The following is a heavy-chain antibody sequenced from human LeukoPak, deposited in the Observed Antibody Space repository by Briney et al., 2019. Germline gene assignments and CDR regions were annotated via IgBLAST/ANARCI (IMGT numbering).Heavy chain of an antibody. V-gene: IGHV3-66*01. CDR2: IYSGGST. CDR1: GVTVSSNH. Sequence: PGGSLRLSCAVSGVTVSSNHMSWVRQAPGKGLEWVSAIYSGGSTYYADSVKGRFTISRDNSKNTLYLQMNSLRAEDTAVYYCAGRGHSSAGRPFDYWGQGTLVTASS. CDR3: AGRGHSSAGRPFDY. J-gene: IGHJ4*02. D-gene: IGHD6-19*01.